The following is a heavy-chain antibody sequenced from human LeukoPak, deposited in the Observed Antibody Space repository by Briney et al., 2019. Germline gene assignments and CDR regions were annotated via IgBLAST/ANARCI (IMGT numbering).Heavy chain of an antibody. V-gene: IGHV4-34*01. CDR1: GGSFSGYY. CDR2: INHSGST. Sequence: PSETLSLTCAVYGGSFSGYYWSWIRQPPGKGLEWIGEINHSGSTNYNPSLKSRVTISVDTSKNQFSLKLSSVTAADTAVYYCARLSQKYSSGWRHFDYWGQGTLVTVSS. CDR3: ARLSQKYSSGWRHFDY. D-gene: IGHD6-19*01. J-gene: IGHJ4*02.